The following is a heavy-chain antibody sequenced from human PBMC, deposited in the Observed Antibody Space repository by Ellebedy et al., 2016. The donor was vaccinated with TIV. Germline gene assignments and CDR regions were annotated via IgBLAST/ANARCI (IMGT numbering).Heavy chain of an antibody. Sequence: ASVKVSXXASGYTFTAYFIHWVRQATGQGLQWVGWISPNTGATFYAQKFHGRVTMTRDTSLNTAYMELSSLRSDDTAVYYCSREWQLWPSGLDSWGQGTLVTVSS. CDR1: GYTFTAYF. CDR2: ISPNTGAT. D-gene: IGHD3-16*01. J-gene: IGHJ4*02. V-gene: IGHV1-2*02. CDR3: SREWQLWPSGLDS.